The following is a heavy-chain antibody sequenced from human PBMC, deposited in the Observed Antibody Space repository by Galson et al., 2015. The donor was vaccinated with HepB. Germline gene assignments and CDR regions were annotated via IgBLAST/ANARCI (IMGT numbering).Heavy chain of an antibody. J-gene: IGHJ4*02. D-gene: IGHD3-9*01. CDR1: GGSISSYY. CDR2: IYYSGST. Sequence: SETLSLTCTVSGGSISSYYWSWIRQPPGKGLEWIGYIYYSGSTNYNPSLKSRVTISVDTSKNQFSLKLSSVTAADTAVYYCARGGRFDWLSYYFDYWGQGTLVTVSS. V-gene: IGHV4-59*01. CDR3: ARGGRFDWLSYYFDY.